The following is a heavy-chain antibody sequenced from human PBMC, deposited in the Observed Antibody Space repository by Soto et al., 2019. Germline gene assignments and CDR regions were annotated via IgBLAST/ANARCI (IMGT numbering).Heavy chain of an antibody. CDR3: ARVDVATMLFDY. D-gene: IGHD5-12*01. V-gene: IGHV4-31*03. J-gene: IGHJ4*02. CDR1: GGSISSGGYY. Sequence: QVQLQESGPGLVKPSQTLSLTCTVSGGSISSGGYYWSWIRQHPGKGLEWIGYIYYSGSTYYTPSLESRVTISVDTYKNQFSLKLSSVTAADTAVYYCARVDVATMLFDYWGQGTLVTVSS. CDR2: IYYSGST.